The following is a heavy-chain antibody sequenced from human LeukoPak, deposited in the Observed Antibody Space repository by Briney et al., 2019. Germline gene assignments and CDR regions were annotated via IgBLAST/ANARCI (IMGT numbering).Heavy chain of an antibody. V-gene: IGHV1-18*01. CDR1: GYTFTSYG. J-gene: IGHJ6*03. Sequence: GASVKVSCKASGYTFTSYGISWVRQAPGQGLEWMGWISAYNGNTNYAQKLQGRVTMTTDTSTSTAYMELRSLRSDDTAVYYCARVKDCSSTSCSDYYYYYMDVWGKGTTVAVSS. D-gene: IGHD2-2*01. CDR2: ISAYNGNT. CDR3: ARVKDCSSTSCSDYYYYYMDV.